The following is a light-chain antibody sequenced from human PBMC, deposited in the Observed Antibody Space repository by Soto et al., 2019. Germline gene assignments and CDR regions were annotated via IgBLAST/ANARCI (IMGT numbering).Light chain of an antibody. CDR3: QQSYSTPLSVT. CDR2: AAS. V-gene: IGKV1-39*01. Sequence: DIQMTQSPSSLSASVGDRVTITCRASQSISSYLNWYQQKPGKAPKLLIYAASSLQSGVPSRFSGSGSGTDFTLTISRLQPEDFATYYCQQSYSTPLSVTFGQGTRLEIK. J-gene: IGKJ5*01. CDR1: QSISSY.